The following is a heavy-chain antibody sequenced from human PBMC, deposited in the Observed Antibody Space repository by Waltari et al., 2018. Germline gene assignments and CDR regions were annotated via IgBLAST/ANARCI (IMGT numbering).Heavy chain of an antibody. CDR3: ARDRGRGLYLDT. Sequence: QLQLQESGPGLVKPSGTLSLICAVSGDSMSTSDYWSWVRQPPGKGLEWIGQVRGAGKTNYNPSFASRVTMSLDTSTYHFALKLTSATAADTALYYCARDRGRGLYLDTWGQGTLVTVSP. J-gene: IGHJ4*02. D-gene: IGHD1-1*01. V-gene: IGHV4-4*02. CDR1: GDSMSTSDY. CDR2: VRGAGKT.